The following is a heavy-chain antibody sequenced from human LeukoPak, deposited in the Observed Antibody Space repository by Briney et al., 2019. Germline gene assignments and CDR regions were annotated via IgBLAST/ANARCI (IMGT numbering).Heavy chain of an antibody. Sequence: GGSLRLSCAASGFTFSSYAMHWVRQAPGKGLEWVAVISYDGSNKYNADSVKGRFTISRDNSKNTLYLQMNSLRAEDTAVYYCARFLDENWEMGSGDYYGMDVWGQGTTVTVSS. V-gene: IGHV3-30-3*01. CDR3: ARFLDENWEMGSGDYYGMDV. J-gene: IGHJ6*02. CDR1: GFTFSSYA. CDR2: ISYDGSNK. D-gene: IGHD5-24*01.